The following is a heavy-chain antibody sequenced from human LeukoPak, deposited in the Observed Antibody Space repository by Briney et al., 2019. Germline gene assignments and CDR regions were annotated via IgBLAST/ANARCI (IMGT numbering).Heavy chain of an antibody. V-gene: IGHV4-38-2*01. CDR3: ARHVGTYCSGGSCYSSWFDP. J-gene: IGHJ5*02. Sequence: PSETLSLTCAVSGYSISSGYYRGWIRQPPGKGLEWIGSIYHSGSTYYNPSLKSRVTISVDTSKNQFSLKLSSVTAADTAVYYCARHVGTYCSGGSCYSSWFDPWGQGTLVTVSS. D-gene: IGHD2-15*01. CDR1: GYSISSGYY. CDR2: IYHSGST.